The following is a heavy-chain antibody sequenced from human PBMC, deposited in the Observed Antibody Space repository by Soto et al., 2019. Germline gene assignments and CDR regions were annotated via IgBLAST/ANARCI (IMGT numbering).Heavy chain of an antibody. CDR1: GGSFSGYY. D-gene: IGHD2-8*01. Sequence: QVQLQQWGAGLLKPSETLSLTCAVYGGSFSGYYWSWIRQPPGKGLEWIGEINHSGSTNSNPSLKGRVTISVATSNNQFSLKLNSVTAADTAVYYCARGRGIVPFWYFDLWGRGTLVTVSS. CDR2: INHSGST. J-gene: IGHJ2*01. CDR3: ARGRGIVPFWYFDL. V-gene: IGHV4-34*01.